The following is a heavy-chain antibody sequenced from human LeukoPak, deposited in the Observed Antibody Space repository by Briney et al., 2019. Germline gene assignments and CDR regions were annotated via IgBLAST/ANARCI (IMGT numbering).Heavy chain of an antibody. CDR3: ARLRWQLVGPYFDY. Sequence: SETLSLTCSFSGDSISTYSWSWIRQSPGKGLEWIGHIYSSGNTDYNSSLKSRVTISVDTSKSQFSLRLSSVTAPHTAVYYCARLRWQLVGPYFDYWGQGILVTVSS. D-gene: IGHD1-26*01. V-gene: IGHV4-59*01. CDR2: IYSSGNT. CDR1: GDSISTYS. J-gene: IGHJ4*02.